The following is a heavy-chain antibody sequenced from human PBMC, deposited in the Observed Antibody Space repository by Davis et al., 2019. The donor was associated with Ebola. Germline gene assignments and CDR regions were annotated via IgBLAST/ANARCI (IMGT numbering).Heavy chain of an antibody. Sequence: GESLKISCAASGFTFDDTIMHWVRQAPGKGLEWVSYISADGRNTYYTDSVKGRFTISRDNIKYSLYLQMNSLRAEDTALYYCAKDIHYYYGMDVWGQGTTVTVSS. CDR3: AKDIHYYYGMDV. V-gene: IGHV3-43*02. CDR2: ISADGRNT. J-gene: IGHJ6*02. CDR1: GFTFDDTI.